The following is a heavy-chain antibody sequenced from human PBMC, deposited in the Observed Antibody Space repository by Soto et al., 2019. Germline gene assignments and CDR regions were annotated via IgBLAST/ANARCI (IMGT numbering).Heavy chain of an antibody. J-gene: IGHJ4*02. V-gene: IGHV3-30-3*01. CDR2: ISYDGSNG. D-gene: IGHD3-10*01. CDR3: ARVPLWFGELLPENDHFDY. Sequence: QVQLVESGGGVVQPGRSLRLSCAASGFTFSRYAMHWVRQAPGKGLEWVAVISYDGSNGYYADSVKGRFTISRDNSKNTLYLQMNSLRAEDTAVYYCARVPLWFGELLPENDHFDYWGQGTLVTVSS. CDR1: GFTFSRYA.